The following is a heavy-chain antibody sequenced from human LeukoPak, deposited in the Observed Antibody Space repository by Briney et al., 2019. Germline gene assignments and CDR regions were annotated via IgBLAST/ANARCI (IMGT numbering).Heavy chain of an antibody. CDR1: GFTFSSYA. Sequence: PGRSLRLSCAASGFTFSSYAMHWVRQAPGKGLEWVAVISYDGSNKYYADSVKGRFTISRDNSKNTLYLQMNSLRAEDTAVYYCAREGYSYGNCFDYWGQGTLVTVSS. J-gene: IGHJ4*02. D-gene: IGHD5-18*01. V-gene: IGHV3-30-3*01. CDR2: ISYDGSNK. CDR3: AREGYSYGNCFDY.